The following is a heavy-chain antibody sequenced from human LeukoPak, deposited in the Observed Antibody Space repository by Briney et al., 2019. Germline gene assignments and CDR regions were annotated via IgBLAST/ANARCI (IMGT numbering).Heavy chain of an antibody. CDR3: ARAGAAATRQRWNYYYGLDV. Sequence: SETLSLTCTVSGGSISNYYWTWIRQPPGKGLAWIGYINYSGNTNYNPSLKGRVTISLGTSRNQFSLKLSSVTAADTAVYYCARAGAAATRQRWNYYYGLDVWGQGTTVTVSS. CDR2: INYSGNT. CDR1: GGSISNYY. V-gene: IGHV4-59*01. D-gene: IGHD2-15*01. J-gene: IGHJ6*02.